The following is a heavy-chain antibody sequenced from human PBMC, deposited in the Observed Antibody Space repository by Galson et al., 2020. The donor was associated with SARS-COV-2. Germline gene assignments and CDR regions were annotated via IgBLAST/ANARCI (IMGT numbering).Heavy chain of an antibody. CDR3: ARSMSYYYGMDV. V-gene: IGHV3-33*01. CDR1: GFTFSSYG. J-gene: IGHJ6*02. D-gene: IGHD2-8*01. Sequence: GGSLRLSCAPSGFTFSSYGMHWVRQAPGKGLEWVAVIWYDGSNKYYATSVKGRFTISRDNSKNTLYLQMNSLRAEDTAVYYCARSMSYYYGMDVWGQGTTVTVSS. CDR2: IWYDGSNK.